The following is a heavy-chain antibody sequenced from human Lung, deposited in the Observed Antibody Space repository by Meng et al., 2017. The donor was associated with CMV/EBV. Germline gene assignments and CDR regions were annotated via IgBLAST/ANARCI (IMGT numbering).Heavy chain of an antibody. CDR2: IIPIISLP. D-gene: IGHD3-22*01. V-gene: IGHV1-69*10. J-gene: IGHJ3*02. CDR1: GGTFSRHA. CDR3: ATSTDFYDNSDSDLGAFAI. Sequence: SVXVSCKGSGGTFSRHAISWVRQAPGQGLEWLGGIIPIISLPNYAQKFQGRVTFTADKSTITAYMELSSLRSEDTAMYFCATSTDFYDNSDSDLGAFAIXGQGXMVTVSS.